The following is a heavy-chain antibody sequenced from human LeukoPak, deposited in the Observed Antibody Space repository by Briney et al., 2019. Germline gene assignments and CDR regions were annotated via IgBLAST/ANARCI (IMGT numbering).Heavy chain of an antibody. CDR3: ARDPGIVVVESYYYMDV. Sequence: GASVKVSCKASGYTFTSYGISWVRQAPGQGLEWLGWISAYNGNTNYAQKLQGRVTMTTDTSTSTAYMELRSLRSDDTAVYYCARDPGIVVVESYYYMDVWGEGTTVTVSS. D-gene: IGHD2-21*01. V-gene: IGHV1-18*01. CDR2: ISAYNGNT. J-gene: IGHJ6*03. CDR1: GYTFTSYG.